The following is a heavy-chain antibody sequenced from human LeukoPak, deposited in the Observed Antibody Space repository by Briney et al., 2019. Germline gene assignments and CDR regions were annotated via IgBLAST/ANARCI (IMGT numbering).Heavy chain of an antibody. Sequence: SETLSLTCTVSGGSISSSSYYWGWIRQPPGKGLEWIGSIYYSGSTYYNPSLKSRVTISVDTSKNQFSLKLSSVTAADTAVYYCASPTVVGATSDYWGQGTLVTVSS. D-gene: IGHD1-26*01. CDR1: GGSISSSSYY. J-gene: IGHJ4*02. CDR3: ASPTVVGATSDY. CDR2: IYYSGST. V-gene: IGHV4-39*07.